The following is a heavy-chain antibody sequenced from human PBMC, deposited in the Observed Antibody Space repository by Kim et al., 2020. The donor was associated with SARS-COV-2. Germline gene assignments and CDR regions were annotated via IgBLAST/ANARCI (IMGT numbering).Heavy chain of an antibody. CDR2: INVGYGNT. Sequence: ASVKVSCKASGYTFTSYAIHWVRQAPGQGLEWMGWINVGYGNTKYLQKFQGRVTITRDASASTAYMELSSLRSEDTAVYYCARDGTTRNGGYYFDYWGQG. J-gene: IGHJ4*02. D-gene: IGHD1-1*01. CDR1: GYTFTSYA. V-gene: IGHV1-3*01. CDR3: ARDGTTRNGGYYFDY.